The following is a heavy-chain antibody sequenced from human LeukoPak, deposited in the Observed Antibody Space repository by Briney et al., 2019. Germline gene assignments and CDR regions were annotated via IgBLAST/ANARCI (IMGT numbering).Heavy chain of an antibody. CDR2: MNPDGTEK. J-gene: IGHJ4*02. CDR1: GFTFSSYW. D-gene: IGHD3-10*01. V-gene: IGHV3-7*01. CDR3: ARGVRGFGESNY. Sequence: GGSLRLSCAASGFTFSSYWMSWVRQAPGTGLEWVANMNPDGTEKYYVDSLKGRFTISRDNAKNSLYLQMNSLRAEDTAVYYCARGVRGFGESNYWGQGTLVTVSS.